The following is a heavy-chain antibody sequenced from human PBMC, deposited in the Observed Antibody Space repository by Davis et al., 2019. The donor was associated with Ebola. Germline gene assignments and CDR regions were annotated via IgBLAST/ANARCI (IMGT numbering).Heavy chain of an antibody. CDR1: GGSISSSSYY. D-gene: IGHD3-22*01. Sequence: PGGSLRLSCTVSGGSISSSSYYWGWIRQPPGKGLEWIGSIYYSGSTYYNPSLKSRVTISVDTSKNQFSLKLSSVTAADTAVYYCASHYYDSSGYYFLRQYFDYWGQGTLVTVSS. J-gene: IGHJ4*02. CDR3: ASHYYDSSGYYFLRQYFDY. V-gene: IGHV4-39*01. CDR2: IYYSGST.